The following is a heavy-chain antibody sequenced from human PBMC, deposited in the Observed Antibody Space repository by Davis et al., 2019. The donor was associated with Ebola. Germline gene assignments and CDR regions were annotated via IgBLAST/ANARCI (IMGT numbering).Heavy chain of an antibody. CDR3: VKGITIFGVVIALGY. J-gene: IGHJ4*02. D-gene: IGHD3-3*01. CDR1: GFTFSSYA. Sequence: GESLKISCSASGFTFSSYAMHWVRQAPGKGLEYVSAISSNGGSTYYADSVKGRFTISRDNSKNTLYLQMSSLRAEDTAVYYCVKGITIFGVVIALGYWGQGTLVTVSS. CDR2: ISSNGGST. V-gene: IGHV3-64D*06.